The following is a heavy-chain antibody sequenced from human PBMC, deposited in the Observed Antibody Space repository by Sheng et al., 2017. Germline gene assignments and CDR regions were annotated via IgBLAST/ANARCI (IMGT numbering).Heavy chain of an antibody. CDR1: GDSISSSSSY. CDR2: IFYSGST. CDR3: ARGVNYGGYFDN. J-gene: IGHJ4*02. V-gene: IGHV4-39*07. D-gene: IGHD4-17*01. Sequence: QLQLQESGPGLVKPSETLSLTCTVPGDSISSSSSYWGWIRQPPVKGLEWIGGIFYSGSTYYNPSLKTRVTISVDTSRNQFSLKLTSVTAADTAVYYCARGVNYGGYFDNWGQGTLVTVSS.